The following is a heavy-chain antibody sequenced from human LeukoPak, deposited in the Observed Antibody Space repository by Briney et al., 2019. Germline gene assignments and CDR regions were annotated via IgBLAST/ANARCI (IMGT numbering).Heavy chain of an antibody. Sequence: ASVKVSCKASGYTFTGYYMHWVRQAPGQGLEWMGWINPNSGGTNYAQKFQGRVTMTRDKSISTAYMELSRLRSDDTAVYYCARTYYYGSGSYNWFDPWGQGTLVTVSS. D-gene: IGHD3-10*01. V-gene: IGHV1-2*02. CDR1: GYTFTGYY. CDR2: INPNSGGT. CDR3: ARTYYYGSGSYNWFDP. J-gene: IGHJ5*02.